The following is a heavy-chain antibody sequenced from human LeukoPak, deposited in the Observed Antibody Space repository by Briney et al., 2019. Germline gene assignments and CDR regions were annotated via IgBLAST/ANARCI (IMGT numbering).Heavy chain of an antibody. CDR2: ISRSSSYI. CDR1: GFTFDNYN. CDR3: ARETQYCSSTSLGLECTNNWFDP. D-gene: IGHD2-2*01. Sequence: GGSLRLSCAASGFTFDNYNMNWVRQAPGKGLEWVSSISRSSSYIHYADSVKGRFTISRDNAKNSLFLQMNSLRAEDTAVYYCARETQYCSSTSLGLECTNNWFDPWGQGTLVTVSS. V-gene: IGHV3-21*01. J-gene: IGHJ5*02.